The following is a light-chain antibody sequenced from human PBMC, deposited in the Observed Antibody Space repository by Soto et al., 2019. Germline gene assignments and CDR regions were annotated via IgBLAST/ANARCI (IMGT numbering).Light chain of an antibody. Sequence: QAVVTQPPSVSAAPGQKVTISCSGSSSNIGNNYVSWYQQLPGTAPQLLIYDNSKRPSGIPDRFSGSKSGTSATLGITGLQTGDEADYYCGTWDSSLSAVVFGGGTQLTVL. CDR2: DNS. CDR3: GTWDSSLSAVV. V-gene: IGLV1-51*01. J-gene: IGLJ2*01. CDR1: SSNIGNNY.